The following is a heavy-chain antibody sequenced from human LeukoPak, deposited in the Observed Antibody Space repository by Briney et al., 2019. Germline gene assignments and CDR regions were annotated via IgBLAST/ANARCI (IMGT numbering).Heavy chain of an antibody. V-gene: IGHV4-61*01. J-gene: IGHJ4*02. D-gene: IGHD2-2*01. CDR1: GGSVSSGSYY. CDR2: IHYSGST. Sequence: SETLSLTCTVSGGSVSSGSYYWSWIRQPPGKGLEWIGYIHYSGSTNYNPSLKSRVTISVDTSKNQFSLKLSSVTAADTAVYYCARSHCSSTSCPDYFDYWGQGTLVTVSS. CDR3: ARSHCSSTSCPDYFDY.